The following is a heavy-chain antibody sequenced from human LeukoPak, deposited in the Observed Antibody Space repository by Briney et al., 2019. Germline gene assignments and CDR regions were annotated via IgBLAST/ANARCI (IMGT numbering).Heavy chain of an antibody. CDR1: RFTFRHYG. CDR3: AKDRKGWSGTSHCYDY. D-gene: IGHD2-2*01. J-gene: IGHJ4*02. CDR2: MYFDGSNK. V-gene: IGHV3-30*02. Sequence: PGGSLTLSCAASRFTFRHYGMHWLRQAPGKGLAWVGFMYFDGSNKYYAEYVKGRFTISRDNSKNTLYLQMNSLRAEDTAVYYCAKDRKGWSGTSHCYDYWGQGTLVTVSS.